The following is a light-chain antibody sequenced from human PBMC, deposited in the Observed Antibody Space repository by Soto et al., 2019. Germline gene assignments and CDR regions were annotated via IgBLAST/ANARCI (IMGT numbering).Light chain of an antibody. CDR2: GAS. CDR1: QSVSSN. CDR3: RKNNTWPRLP. J-gene: IGKJ4*01. V-gene: IGKV3-15*01. Sequence: EIVMTQSPATLSVSPGERATLSCRASQSVSSNLAWYQQKPGQAPRLLIYGASTRATGIPARFSGSGSGTEFTLTTSSRHSKDLEVYYCRKNNTWPRLPFGGGTRWRSN.